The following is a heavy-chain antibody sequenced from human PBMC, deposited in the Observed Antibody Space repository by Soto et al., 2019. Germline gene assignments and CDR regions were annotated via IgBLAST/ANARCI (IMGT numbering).Heavy chain of an antibody. Sequence: PSETLSLTCNVSGGSITGYHWSWIRQPPGKGLEWIGYISNSGSTNYNPSLESRVTISVDTSKNQFSLKLSSVTAADTAVYYCARGLQDSYYDSSGEFDYWGQGTLVTVSS. CDR3: ARGLQDSYYDSSGEFDY. D-gene: IGHD3-22*01. CDR1: GGSITGYH. V-gene: IGHV4-4*08. CDR2: ISNSGST. J-gene: IGHJ4*02.